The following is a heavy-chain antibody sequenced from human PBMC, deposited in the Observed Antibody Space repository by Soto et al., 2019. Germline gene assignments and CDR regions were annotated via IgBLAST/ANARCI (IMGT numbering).Heavy chain of an antibody. CDR1: GYTFTSYA. CDR3: ARDWGTAMVTPYYYYGMDV. Sequence: ASVKVSCKASGYTFTSYAMHWVRQAPGQRLEWMGWISAYNGNTNYAQKLQGRVTMTTDTSTSTAYMELRSLRSDDTAVYYCARDWGTAMVTPYYYYGMDVWGQGTTVTVSS. CDR2: ISAYNGNT. D-gene: IGHD5-18*01. V-gene: IGHV1-18*01. J-gene: IGHJ6*02.